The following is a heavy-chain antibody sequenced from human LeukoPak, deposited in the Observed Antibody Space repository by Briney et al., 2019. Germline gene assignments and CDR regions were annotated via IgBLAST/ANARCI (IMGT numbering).Heavy chain of an antibody. V-gene: IGHV3-23*01. CDR3: AKDGEKVVPAATWYY. D-gene: IGHD2-2*01. Sequence: GGSLRLSSAASGFTFSSYAMSWVRQAPGKGLEWVSAISGSGGSTYYADSVKGRFTISRDNSKNTLYLQMNSLRAEDTAVYYCAKDGEKVVPAATWYYWGQGTLVTVSS. CDR2: ISGSGGST. J-gene: IGHJ4*02. CDR1: GFTFSSYA.